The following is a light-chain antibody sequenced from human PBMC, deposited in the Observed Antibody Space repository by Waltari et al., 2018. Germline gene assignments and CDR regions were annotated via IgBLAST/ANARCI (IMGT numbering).Light chain of an antibody. CDR1: QSVSSSY. Sequence: CRASQSVSSSYLAWYQQKPGQAPRLLIYGASSRATGIPDRFSGSGSGTDFTLTISRLEPEDFAVYYCQQYGSSPPAYTFGQGTKLEIK. CDR2: GAS. J-gene: IGKJ2*01. CDR3: QQYGSSPPAYT. V-gene: IGKV3-20*01.